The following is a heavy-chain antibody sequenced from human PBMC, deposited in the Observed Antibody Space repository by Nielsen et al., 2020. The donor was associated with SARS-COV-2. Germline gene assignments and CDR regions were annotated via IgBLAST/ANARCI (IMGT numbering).Heavy chain of an antibody. Sequence: GGSLRLSCAASGFTFSSYAMHWVRRAPGKGLEWVAVISYDGSNKYYADSVKGRFTISRDNSKNTLYLQMNSLRAEDTAVYYCARDCLDIVVVPAAMPWYYYGMDVWGQGTTVTVSS. D-gene: IGHD2-2*01. CDR3: ARDCLDIVVVPAAMPWYYYGMDV. V-gene: IGHV3-30-3*01. J-gene: IGHJ6*02. CDR2: ISYDGSNK. CDR1: GFTFSSYA.